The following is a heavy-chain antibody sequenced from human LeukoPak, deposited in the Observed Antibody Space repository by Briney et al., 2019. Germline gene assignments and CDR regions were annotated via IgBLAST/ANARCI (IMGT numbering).Heavy chain of an antibody. CDR1: GFTVSDNY. CDR2: LYTGGTA. V-gene: IGHV3-66*01. Sequence: GGPLRLSCAASGFTVSDNYMTWVRQAPGKGLEWVSVLYTGGTAYYADSVKGRFTISRDNSKNTLYLQMNSLRAEDTAVYYCARAYFDWSPYYKDVWGQGTTVTVFS. CDR3: ARAYFDWSPYYKDV. J-gene: IGHJ6*02. D-gene: IGHD3-9*01.